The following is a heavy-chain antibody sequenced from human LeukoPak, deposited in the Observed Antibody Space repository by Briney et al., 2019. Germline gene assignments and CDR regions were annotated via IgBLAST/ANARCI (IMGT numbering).Heavy chain of an antibody. CDR2: IRYDGSNK. CDR1: GFTFSSYG. D-gene: IGHD2-2*01. Sequence: GGSLRLSCVASGFTFSSYGMHWVRQAPGKGLEWVAFIRYDGSNKYYADSVKGRFTISRDNSKNTLYLQMDSLRAEDTAVYYCANLPYCSSTSCQDDAFDIWGQGTMVTVSS. J-gene: IGHJ3*02. V-gene: IGHV3-30*02. CDR3: ANLPYCSSTSCQDDAFDI.